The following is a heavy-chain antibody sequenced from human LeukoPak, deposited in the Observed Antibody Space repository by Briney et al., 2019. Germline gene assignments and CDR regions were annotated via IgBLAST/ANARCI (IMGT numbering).Heavy chain of an antibody. CDR1: GVSISSRNSY. V-gene: IGHV4-39*01. CDR2: IYYSGNT. J-gene: IGHJ4*02. D-gene: IGHD3/OR15-3a*01. CDR3: ARQTGSGLFILP. Sequence: SETLSLTCTVSGVSISSRNSYWGWIRQPPGKGLEWIGSIYYSGNTYYNASLKSQVSISIDTSKNQFSLRLTSVTAADTAVYYCARQTGSGLFILPGGQGTLVTVSS.